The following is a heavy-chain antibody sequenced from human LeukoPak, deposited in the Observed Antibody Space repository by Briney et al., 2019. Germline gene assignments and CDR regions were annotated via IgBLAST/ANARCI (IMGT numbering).Heavy chain of an antibody. CDR1: GYSLTSYW. Sequence: GKSLKIPCKGSGYSLTSYWIGWVRQMPGKGLEGMGIIYPGDSDTRYSPSFQGQVTLSADNSISTAYLQRRSLSAPDTALHCSAREVVLVGTQSAFDIWGQGTMVTVSS. V-gene: IGHV5-51*01. CDR3: AREVVLVGTQSAFDI. J-gene: IGHJ3*02. CDR2: IYPGDSDT. D-gene: IGHD2-2*01.